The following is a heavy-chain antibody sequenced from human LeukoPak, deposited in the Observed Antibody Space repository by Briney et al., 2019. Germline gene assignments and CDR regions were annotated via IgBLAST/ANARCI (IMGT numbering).Heavy chain of an antibody. CDR1: GFTFSLYA. CDR2: ISGSGGYT. J-gene: IGHJ4*02. CDR3: AKSGYSYGSSDY. V-gene: IGHV3-23*01. D-gene: IGHD5-18*01. Sequence: GSLRLSCATSGFTFSLYAMSWVRQAPGKGLEWVSAISGSGGYTDYADSVKGRFTISRDNSKNTLYLQMNSLRAEDTAVYYCAKSGYSYGSSDYWGQGTLVTVSS.